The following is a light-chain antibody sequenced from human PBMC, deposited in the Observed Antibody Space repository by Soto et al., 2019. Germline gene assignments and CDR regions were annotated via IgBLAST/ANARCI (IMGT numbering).Light chain of an antibody. CDR1: QSIGKH. CDR3: QQGYSSAIT. J-gene: IGKJ5*01. Sequence: DIQMTQSPSSLSASVGHRVTITCRASQSIGKHLNWYQQKPGKAPKFLIYASSSLQSGVPSRFSGSGSGTDFTLTVNSLQPEDFATYYCQQGYSSAITFGQGTRLEIK. CDR2: ASS. V-gene: IGKV1-39*01.